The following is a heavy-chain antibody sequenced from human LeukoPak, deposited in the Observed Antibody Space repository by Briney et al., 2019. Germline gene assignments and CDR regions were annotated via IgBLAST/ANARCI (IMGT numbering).Heavy chain of an antibody. CDR2: ISYDGSNK. CDR1: GFTFSSYG. J-gene: IGHJ6*04. Sequence: PGGSLRLSCAASGFTFSSYGMHWVRQAPGKGLEWVAVISYDGSNKYYANSVKGRFTISRDNSKNTLYLQMNSLRAEDTAVYYCAKELCRYYYYGMDVWGKGTTVTVSS. V-gene: IGHV3-30*18. CDR3: AKELCRYYYYGMDV.